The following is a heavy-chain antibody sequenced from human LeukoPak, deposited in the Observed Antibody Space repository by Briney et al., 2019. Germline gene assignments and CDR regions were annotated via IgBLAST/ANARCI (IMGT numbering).Heavy chain of an antibody. CDR1: GFSFSNYG. D-gene: IGHD1-14*01. Sequence: PGRSLRLSCAASGFSFSNYGMHWVRQAPGKGLEWVAVIWYDGNDKYYADSVKGRLTISRDNSENTLYLQMNSLRAEDTAVYYCARKTIRTNALDIWGQGTMVTVSS. J-gene: IGHJ3*02. V-gene: IGHV3-33*01. CDR3: ARKTIRTNALDI. CDR2: IWYDGNDK.